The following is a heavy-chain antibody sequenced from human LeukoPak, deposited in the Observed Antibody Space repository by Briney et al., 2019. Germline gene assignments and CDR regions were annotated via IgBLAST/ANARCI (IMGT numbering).Heavy chain of an antibody. V-gene: IGHV1-2*02. D-gene: IGHD3-10*01. CDR3: ARDYYGSGSYYDS. J-gene: IGHJ4*02. Sequence: ASVKVSCKASGYTFTGYYMHWVRQAPGQGLDWMGWINPNTGGTNYAQKFQGRVTMTRDTSISTAYMELSSLRSDDTALYYCARDYYGSGSYYDSWGQGTLITVSS. CDR1: GYTFTGYY. CDR2: INPNTGGT.